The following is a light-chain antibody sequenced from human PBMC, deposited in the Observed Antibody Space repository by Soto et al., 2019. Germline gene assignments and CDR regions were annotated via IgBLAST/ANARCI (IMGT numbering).Light chain of an antibody. V-gene: IGLV1-51*01. CDR3: GTWDSSLRAGRVV. CDR1: SSNIGNNY. Sequence: QSVLTQPPSVSAAPGQKVTISCSGSSSNIGNNYVSWYQQLPGTAPKLLIYDNNKRPSGIPDRFSGSKSGTSATLGITGLQTGDEDDYYCGTWDSSLRAGRVVFGGGTKLTVL. CDR2: DNN. J-gene: IGLJ2*01.